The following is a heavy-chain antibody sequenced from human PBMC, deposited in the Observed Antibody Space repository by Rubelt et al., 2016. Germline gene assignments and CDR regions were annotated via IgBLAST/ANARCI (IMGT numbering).Heavy chain of an antibody. V-gene: IGHV2-5*02. Sequence: QITLKESGPTLVKPTQTLTLTCTFSGFSLSTSGVNVGWIRQSPGKDLAWLALIYWDDDKHYSPSLKSRLTCPKDTSKNPGVLTMPKLDPVDTATYYCVHPSAAAGPAWFDPWGQGTLVTVAS. J-gene: IGHJ5*02. D-gene: IGHD6-13*01. CDR3: VHPSAAAGPAWFDP. CDR2: IYWDDDK. CDR1: GFSLSTSGVN.